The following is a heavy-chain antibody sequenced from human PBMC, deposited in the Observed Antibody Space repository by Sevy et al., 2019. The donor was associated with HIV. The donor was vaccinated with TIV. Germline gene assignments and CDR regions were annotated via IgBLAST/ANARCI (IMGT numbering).Heavy chain of an antibody. D-gene: IGHD7-27*01. CDR3: TRDSEDLTGGAGKDPFDI. CDR1: GFTFRSYS. V-gene: IGHV3-21*06. J-gene: IGHJ3*02. Sequence: GGSLRLSCAASGFTFRSYSMNWVRQAPGKGLEWVSSISSGGSYKYYTDSVKGRFTISRENTKNSLFLQMNSLRAEDTAIYYCTRDSEDLTGGAGKDPFDIWGQGTTVTVSS. CDR2: ISSGGSYK.